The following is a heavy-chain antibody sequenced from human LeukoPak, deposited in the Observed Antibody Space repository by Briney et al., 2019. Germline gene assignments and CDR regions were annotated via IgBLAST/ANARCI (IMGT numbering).Heavy chain of an antibody. CDR1: GYSFTSYW. CDR3: ATPLGYCSSTSCSYFIY. J-gene: IGHJ4*02. CDR2: IDPSDSYT. V-gene: IGHV5-10-1*01. Sequence: GESLKISCKGSGYSFTSYWISWVRQMPGKGLEWMGRIDPSDSYTNYNPSFQGHVTISADKSISTAFLQWSSLKASDTAMYYCATPLGYCSSTSCSYFIYWGQGTLVTVSS. D-gene: IGHD2-2*01.